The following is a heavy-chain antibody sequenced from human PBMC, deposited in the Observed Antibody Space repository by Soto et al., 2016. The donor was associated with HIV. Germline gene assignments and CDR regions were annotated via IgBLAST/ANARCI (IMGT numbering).Heavy chain of an antibody. Sequence: QVQLVQSGAEVKKPGASVKVSCKASGYTFSGYYMHWVRQAPGQGLEWMGWINPNSGGTNYAQKFQGRVTMTRDTSISTVYMELSRLRSDDTAVYYCARVTSVWSSGLNYWGQGTLVTVSS. D-gene: IGHD6-19*01. CDR3: ARVTSVWSSGLNY. J-gene: IGHJ4*02. CDR1: GYTFSGYY. V-gene: IGHV1-2*02. CDR2: INPNSGGT.